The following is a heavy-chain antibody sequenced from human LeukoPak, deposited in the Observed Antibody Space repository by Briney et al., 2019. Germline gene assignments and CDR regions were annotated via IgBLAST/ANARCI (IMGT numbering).Heavy chain of an antibody. CDR1: GFTFSSYC. CDR3: ARVGYERTSDYYYYMDV. J-gene: IGHJ6*03. Sequence: GGSLRLSCAASGFTFSSYCMHWVRQAPGKGLVWVSRINTDGSSTTYADSVKGRFTISRDNAKNTLYLQMNSLRDEDTAVYYCARVGYERTSDYYYYMDVWGKGNPVTVSS. D-gene: IGHD5-18*01. V-gene: IGHV3-74*01. CDR2: INTDGSST.